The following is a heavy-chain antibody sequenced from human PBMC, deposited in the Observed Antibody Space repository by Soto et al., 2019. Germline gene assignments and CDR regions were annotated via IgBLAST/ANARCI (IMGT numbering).Heavy chain of an antibody. V-gene: IGHV1-18*04. CDR1: GYTFTSYG. Sequence: QVQLVQSGAEVKKPGASVKVSCKASGYTFTSYGISWVRQAPGQGLEWMGWISAYNGNTNYAQKLQGRVTMTTDTSTSIAYMELRSLRSDDTAVYYCASSFVLISPDDYYFDYWGQGTLVTVSS. D-gene: IGHD2-21*02. J-gene: IGHJ4*02. CDR3: ASSFVLISPDDYYFDY. CDR2: ISAYNGNT.